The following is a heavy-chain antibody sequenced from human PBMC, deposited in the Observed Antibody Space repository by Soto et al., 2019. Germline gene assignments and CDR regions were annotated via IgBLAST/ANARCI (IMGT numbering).Heavy chain of an antibody. CDR1: GYTFTSYY. D-gene: IGHD3-3*01. CDR2: INPSGGST. J-gene: IGHJ4*02. Sequence: ASVKVSCKASGYTFTSYYMHWVRQAPGQGLEWMGIINPSGGSTSYAQKFQGRVTMTRDTSTSTVYMELSSLRSEDTAVYYCAREPMGVHYDFWSGYLDYWGQGT. V-gene: IGHV1-46*01. CDR3: AREPMGVHYDFWSGYLDY.